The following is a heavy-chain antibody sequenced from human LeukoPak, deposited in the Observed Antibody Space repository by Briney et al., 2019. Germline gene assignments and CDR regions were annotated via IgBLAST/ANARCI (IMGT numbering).Heavy chain of an antibody. CDR2: INPNSGGT. CDR1: GYTFTGYY. Sequence: ASVKVSCKASGYTFTGYYMHWVRQAPGQGLEWMGWINPNSGGTNYAQKFQGRVTMTRDTSISSAYMELSRLRSDDTAVYYCARDSSWFGGSTDYWGQGTLVTVSS. J-gene: IGHJ4*02. D-gene: IGHD3-10*01. V-gene: IGHV1-2*02. CDR3: ARDSSWFGGSTDY.